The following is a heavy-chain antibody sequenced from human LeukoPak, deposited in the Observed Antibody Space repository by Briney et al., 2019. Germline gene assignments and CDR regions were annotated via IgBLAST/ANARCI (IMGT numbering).Heavy chain of an antibody. CDR1: GFTFSSYA. J-gene: IGHJ6*04. CDR3: ARMPRGPDV. D-gene: IGHD2-2*01. V-gene: IGHV3-7*01. Sequence: GGSLRLSCAASGFTFSSYAMSWVRQAPGKGLEWVASIKQDGSEKYYVDSMKGRFTISRDNAENSLYLQMSSLRAEDTAVYYCARMPRGPDVWGKGTTVTVSS. CDR2: IKQDGSEK.